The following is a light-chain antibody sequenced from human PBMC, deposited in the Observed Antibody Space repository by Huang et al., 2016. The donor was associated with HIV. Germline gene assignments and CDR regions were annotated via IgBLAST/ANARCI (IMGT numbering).Light chain of an antibody. V-gene: IGKV3-11*01. CDR3: QQPGS. CDR2: DTS. Sequence: EIVLTQSPATLSLSPGERATLSCRASQSVGGYLAWYQQKPGQAPRLLIYDTSTRATGIPARFSVSGSETDFTLTISSLDPEDFAVYYCQQPGSFGQGTKVDIK. CDR1: QSVGGY. J-gene: IGKJ2*01.